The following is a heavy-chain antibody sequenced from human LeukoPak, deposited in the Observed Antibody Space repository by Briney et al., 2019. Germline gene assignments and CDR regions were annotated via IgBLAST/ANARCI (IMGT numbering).Heavy chain of an antibody. J-gene: IGHJ3*02. CDR3: ARGYSGLRLAYDDAFDI. Sequence: PSETLSLTCAVYGGSFSGYYWSWIRQPPGKGLEWIGEINHSGSTNYNPSLKSRVTISVDTSKNQFSLKLSSVTAADTAVYYCARGYSGLRLAYDDAFDIWGQGTMVTVSS. CDR1: GGSFSGYY. CDR2: INHSGST. D-gene: IGHD2-21*01. V-gene: IGHV4-34*01.